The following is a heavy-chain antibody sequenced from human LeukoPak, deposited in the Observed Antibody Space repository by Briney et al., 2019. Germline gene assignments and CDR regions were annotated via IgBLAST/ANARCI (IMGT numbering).Heavy chain of an antibody. D-gene: IGHD3-16*01. V-gene: IGHV4-59*11. CDR1: GGSISGHY. CDR3: ARFGVDYDMDV. J-gene: IGHJ6*02. Sequence: SETLSLTCTVSGGSISGHYWTWIRQPPGKGLEWIGQTHYSGRPDYNPSLKSRVTISVDTSKNQLSLKVTSVTGADTAVYYCARFGVDYDMDVWGQGTTVTVSS. CDR2: THYSGRP.